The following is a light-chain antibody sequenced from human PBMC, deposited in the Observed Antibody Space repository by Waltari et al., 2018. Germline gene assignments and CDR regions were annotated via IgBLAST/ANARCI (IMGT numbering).Light chain of an antibody. V-gene: IGKV3-15*01. CDR3: QQYNEWPPIST. Sequence: EIVVTQSPATLSVSPGEGATLSCRASETIKTNLAWYQHKPGQAPRPPIYDASTRATGIPARFSGSGSGTEFTLTISSLQSEDFAIYFCQQYNEWPPISTFGQGTNLEIK. CDR1: ETIKTN. J-gene: IGKJ2*01. CDR2: DAS.